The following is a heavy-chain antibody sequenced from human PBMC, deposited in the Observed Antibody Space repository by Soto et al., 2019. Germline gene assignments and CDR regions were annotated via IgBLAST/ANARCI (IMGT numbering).Heavy chain of an antibody. Sequence: PSATLSLTCAVYGGSFSGYYWSWIRQPPGRGLEWIGEINHSGSTNYNPSLKSRVTISVDTSKNQFSLKLSSVTAADTAVYYCARGYSSGYSYYGLDVWAQGTTVTVSS. CDR1: GGSFSGYY. V-gene: IGHV4-34*01. D-gene: IGHD3-22*01. CDR3: ARGYSSGYSYYGLDV. J-gene: IGHJ6*02. CDR2: INHSGST.